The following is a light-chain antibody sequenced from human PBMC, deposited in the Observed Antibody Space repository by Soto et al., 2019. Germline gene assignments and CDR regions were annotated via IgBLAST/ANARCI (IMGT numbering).Light chain of an antibody. V-gene: IGLV2-14*01. J-gene: IGLJ1*01. CDR3: SSYTGSSTLYV. Sequence: QSALTQPASVSGSPGQSITISCTGTSSDVGGYNYVSWYQQHPGKAPKLMIYDVSNRPSGVSNRFSGSKSGNTASLTISGLHADDEADYYCSSYTGSSTLYVFGTGTKVTVL. CDR1: SSDVGGYNY. CDR2: DVS.